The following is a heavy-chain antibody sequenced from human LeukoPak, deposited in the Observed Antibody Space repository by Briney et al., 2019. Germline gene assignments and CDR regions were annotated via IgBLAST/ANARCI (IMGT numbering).Heavy chain of an antibody. J-gene: IGHJ4*02. Sequence: GGSLRLSCAASGFTFNSYWMHWVCQDPGRGLVWVSRINDDGSSTTYADSVKGRFTISRDNAKNTLYLQMNSLRAEDTAVYYCASPSSTVTTGFDYWGQGTLVTVSS. D-gene: IGHD4-17*01. CDR1: GFTFNSYW. V-gene: IGHV3-74*01. CDR2: INDDGSST. CDR3: ASPSSTVTTGFDY.